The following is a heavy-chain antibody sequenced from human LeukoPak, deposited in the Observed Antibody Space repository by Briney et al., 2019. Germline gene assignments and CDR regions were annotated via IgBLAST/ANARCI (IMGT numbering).Heavy chain of an antibody. CDR3: TTDPMVRGVIIPTYYYYYMDV. V-gene: IGHV6-1*01. CDR1: GDSVSRNTAG. J-gene: IGHJ6*03. Sequence: SQTLSLTCAISGDSVSRNTAGWNWIRQSPSRGLEWLGRTYYRSKWYNDYAVSVKSRITINPDTSKNQFSLQLNSVTPEDTAVYYCTTDPMVRGVIIPTYYYYYMDVWGKGTTVTISS. CDR2: TYYRSKWYN. D-gene: IGHD3-10*01.